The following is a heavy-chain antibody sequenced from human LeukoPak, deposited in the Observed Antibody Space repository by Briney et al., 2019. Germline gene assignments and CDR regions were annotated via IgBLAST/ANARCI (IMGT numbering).Heavy chain of an antibody. CDR3: ARDVYNCSSTSCYFDYYYGMDV. CDR2: IIPIFGTA. V-gene: IGHV1-69*13. D-gene: IGHD2-2*01. Sequence: SVKGSCKASGGTFSSYAISWVRQAPGQGLEWMGGIIPIFGTANYAQKFQGRVTITADESTSTAYMELSSLRSEDTAVYYCARDVYNCSSTSCYFDYYYGMDVWGQGTTVTVSS. CDR1: GGTFSSYA. J-gene: IGHJ6*02.